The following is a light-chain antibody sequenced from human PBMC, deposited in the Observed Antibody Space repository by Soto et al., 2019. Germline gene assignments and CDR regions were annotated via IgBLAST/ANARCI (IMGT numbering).Light chain of an antibody. J-gene: IGKJ4*01. CDR2: DAS. CDR1: QSVSSY. Sequence: EIVLTQSPATLSSSPGERATLSCRASQSVSSYLAWYQQKPGQAPRLLIYDASNRATGIPARFSGSGSERSFTLTISTLEAEDFAVYYCQQRSNWPPLTFGGGTKVEIK. CDR3: QQRSNWPPLT. V-gene: IGKV3-11*02.